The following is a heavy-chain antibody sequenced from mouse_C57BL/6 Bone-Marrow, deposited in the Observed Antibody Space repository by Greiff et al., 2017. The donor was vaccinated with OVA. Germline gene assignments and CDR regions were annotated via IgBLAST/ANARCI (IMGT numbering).Heavy chain of an antibody. V-gene: IGHV14-4*01. CDR2: IDPENGDT. J-gene: IGHJ2*01. CDR1: GFNIKDDY. CDR3: TLPTAQAKDY. Sequence: EVQLQQSGAELVRPGASVKLSCTASGFNIKDDYMHWVKQRPEQGLEWIGWIDPENGDTEYASKFQGKATITAYTSSNTAYLQLSSLTSEDTAVYYCTLPTAQAKDYWGQGTTLTVSS. D-gene: IGHD3-2*02.